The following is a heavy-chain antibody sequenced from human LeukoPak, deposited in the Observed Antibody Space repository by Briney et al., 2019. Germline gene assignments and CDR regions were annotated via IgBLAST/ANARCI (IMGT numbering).Heavy chain of an antibody. D-gene: IGHD6-13*01. V-gene: IGHV3-11*01. CDR3: ASVRSSWYLDY. CDR1: GFTFSDYY. CDR2: ISSSGSTI. J-gene: IGHJ4*02. Sequence: GGSLRLPCAASGFTFSDYYMSWIRQAPGKGLEWVSYISSSGSTIYYADSVKGRFTISRDNAKNSLYLQMNSLRAEDTAVYYCASVRSSWYLDYWGQGTLSPSPQ.